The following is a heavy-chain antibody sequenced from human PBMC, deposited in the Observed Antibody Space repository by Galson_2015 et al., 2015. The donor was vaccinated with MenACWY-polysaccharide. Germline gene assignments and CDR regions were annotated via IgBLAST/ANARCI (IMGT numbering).Heavy chain of an antibody. CDR3: VRDWWCGRAACYCFDF. Sequence: SLRLSCAASGFVFNNYWMSWIRQSPGKGLERVANIKHDGSETYYLDSVKGRFVVSRDNARNSLYLQMSSLRAEDTAVYYCVRDWWCGRAACYCFDFWGQGTLVTVSP. CDR2: IKHDGSET. J-gene: IGHJ4*02. CDR1: GFVFNNYW. V-gene: IGHV3-7*01. D-gene: IGHD2-8*02.